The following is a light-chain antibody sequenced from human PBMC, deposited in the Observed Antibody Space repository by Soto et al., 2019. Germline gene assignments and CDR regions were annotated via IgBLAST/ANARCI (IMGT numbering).Light chain of an antibody. V-gene: IGLV2-23*03. CDR2: EGS. CDR1: SSDVGSYNL. J-gene: IGLJ3*02. CDR3: CSYARSSTFWV. Sequence: QPVLTQPASVSGSPGQSITISCTGTSSDVGSYNLVSWYQQHPGKAPKLMIYEGSKRPSGVSNRFSGSKSGNTASLTISGLQAEDEADYYCCSYARSSTFWVFGGGTKLTVL.